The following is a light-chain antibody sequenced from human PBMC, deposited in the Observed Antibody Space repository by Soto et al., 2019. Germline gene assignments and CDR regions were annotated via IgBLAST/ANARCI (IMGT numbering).Light chain of an antibody. V-gene: IGKV1-27*01. Sequence: DIQMTQSPSSLSASLVDRVTITCRASQGIGNYLAWYQQKPGKVPKLLIYTSSTLQSGVPSRFSGSGSGTEFTLTISRLEPEDVAVYYCQHYGDSSWTVGQGTKVDIK. CDR2: TSS. CDR3: QHYGDSSWT. CDR1: QGIGNY. J-gene: IGKJ1*01.